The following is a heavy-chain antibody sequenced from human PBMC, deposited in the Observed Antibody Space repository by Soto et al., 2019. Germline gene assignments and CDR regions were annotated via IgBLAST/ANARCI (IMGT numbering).Heavy chain of an antibody. Sequence: GGSLRLSCAASGFTFSSYAMSWVRQAPGKGLEWVSAISGSGGSTYYADSVKGRFTISRDNSKNTLYLQMNSLRAEDTAVYYCAKDSSEPAYCGGDCHPDAFDIWGQGTMVTVSS. CDR1: GFTFSSYA. V-gene: IGHV3-23*01. CDR2: ISGSGGST. CDR3: AKDSSEPAYCGGDCHPDAFDI. D-gene: IGHD2-21*01. J-gene: IGHJ3*02.